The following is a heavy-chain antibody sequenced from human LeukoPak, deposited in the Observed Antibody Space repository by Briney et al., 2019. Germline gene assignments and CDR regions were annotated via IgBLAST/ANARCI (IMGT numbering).Heavy chain of an antibody. J-gene: IGHJ4*02. D-gene: IGHD6-19*01. CDR1: GFTFSSYA. V-gene: IGHV3-64D*06. Sequence: GGSLRLPCSASGFTFSSYAMHWVRQAPGKGLEYVSAISSNGGSTYYADSVKGKFTISRDNSKNTLYLQMSSLRAEDTAVYYCVKVGSGRPFDYWGQGTLVTVSS. CDR3: VKVGSGRPFDY. CDR2: ISSNGGST.